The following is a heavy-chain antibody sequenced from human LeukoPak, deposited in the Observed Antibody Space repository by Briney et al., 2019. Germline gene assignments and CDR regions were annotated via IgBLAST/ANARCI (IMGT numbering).Heavy chain of an antibody. V-gene: IGHV1-18*01. CDR3: ASIVGATNDFDY. D-gene: IGHD1-26*01. CDR2: ISAYDGNT. Sequence: GASVKVSCKASGYTFTSYGISWVRQAPGQGLEWMGWISAYDGNTNYAQKLQGRVTMSTDTSTSTAYMELRSLRSDDTAVYYCASIVGATNDFDYWGQGTLVTVSS. CDR1: GYTFTSYG. J-gene: IGHJ4*02.